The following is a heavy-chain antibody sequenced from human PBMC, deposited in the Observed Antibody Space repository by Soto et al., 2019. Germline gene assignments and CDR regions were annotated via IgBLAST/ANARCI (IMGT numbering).Heavy chain of an antibody. CDR2: ISGSGDTT. Sequence: EVQLLESGGGLGQPGGSLRLSCAASGITFTSYAMTWVRQAPGKGLEWVSSISGSGDTTYYADSVKGRFTISRYNSQSTLFLRMKSLRAEYTALYYCAKGTSANCYSSFDICGQGTMVTVSS. CDR1: GITFTSYA. D-gene: IGHD2-2*01. V-gene: IGHV3-23*01. J-gene: IGHJ3*02. CDR3: AKGTSANCYSSFDI.